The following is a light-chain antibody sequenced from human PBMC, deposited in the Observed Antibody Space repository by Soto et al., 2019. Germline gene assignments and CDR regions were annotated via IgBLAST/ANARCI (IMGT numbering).Light chain of an antibody. V-gene: IGKV3-15*01. J-gene: IGKJ4*01. CDR3: QQYYYWPPA. Sequence: ELMMTQSPATLSVSPGERATLPCRASQSVSNNLAWYQKKPGQAPRLLIFYASTRASGIPARFSGSGSGTEFTLTISSLQSEDFAFYYCQQYYYWPPAFGGGTKVEVK. CDR1: QSVSNN. CDR2: YAS.